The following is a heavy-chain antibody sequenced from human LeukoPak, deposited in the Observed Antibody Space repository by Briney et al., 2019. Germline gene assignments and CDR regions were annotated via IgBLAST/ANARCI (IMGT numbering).Heavy chain of an antibody. Sequence: GRSLRLSCAASGFPFDDYAMHWVRQAPGKGLEWVSGISWNSGSIGYADSVKGRFTISRDNAKNSLYLQMNSLRAEDTALYYCAKDSTRAVAGTPWDYYGMDVLGEASTV. CDR2: ISWNSGSI. D-gene: IGHD6-19*01. V-gene: IGHV3-9*01. J-gene: IGHJ6*02. CDR1: GFPFDDYA. CDR3: AKDSTRAVAGTPWDYYGMDV.